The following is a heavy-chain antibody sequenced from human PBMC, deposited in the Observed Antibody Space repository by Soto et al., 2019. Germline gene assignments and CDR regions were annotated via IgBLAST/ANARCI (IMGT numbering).Heavy chain of an antibody. V-gene: IGHV3-23*01. CDR2: ISGSGGST. J-gene: IGHJ6*02. CDR1: GFTFSSYA. CDR3: ATSSGSYLDYYYGMDV. D-gene: IGHD1-26*01. Sequence: SLRLSCAASGFTFSSYAMSWVRQAPGKGLEWVSAISGSGGSTYYADSVKGRFTISRDNSKNTLYLQMNSLRAEDTAVYYCATSSGSYLDYYYGMDVWGQGTTVTVSS.